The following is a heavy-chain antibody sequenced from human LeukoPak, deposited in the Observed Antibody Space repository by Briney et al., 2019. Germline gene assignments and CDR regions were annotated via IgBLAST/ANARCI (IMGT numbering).Heavy chain of an antibody. CDR1: GYMFTGYY. CDR3: ARGYCSGDCFTLFDY. CDR2: INPNSDGT. D-gene: IGHD2-21*02. Sequence: EASVKVSCKASGYMFTGYYMHWVRQAPGQGLERMGWINPNSDGTNYAQKFQGRVTMTRDTSISTAYMELSSLRSDDTAVYYCARGYCSGDCFTLFDYWGQGTLVTVSS. J-gene: IGHJ4*02. V-gene: IGHV1-2*02.